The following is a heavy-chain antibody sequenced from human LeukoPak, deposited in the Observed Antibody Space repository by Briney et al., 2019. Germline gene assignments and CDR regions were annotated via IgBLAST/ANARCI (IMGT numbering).Heavy chain of an antibody. CDR3: AKGAGYSSSWYAY. CDR1: GFTFYDYA. V-gene: IGHV3-9*01. CDR2: ISSNRGSI. J-gene: IGHJ4*02. Sequence: GGSLRLSCAASGFTFYDYAMDWGRQAPGKGLEWVSGISSNRGSIAYADSVKGRFTISRNNAKNSLYLQTNSLRAEDTALYYCAKGAGYSSSWYAYWGQGTLVTVSS. D-gene: IGHD6-13*01.